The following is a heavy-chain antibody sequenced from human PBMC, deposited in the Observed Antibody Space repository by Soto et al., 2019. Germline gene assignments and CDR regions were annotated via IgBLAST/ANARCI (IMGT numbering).Heavy chain of an antibody. J-gene: IGHJ6*02. CDR3: AVDWGGYYYGMDV. D-gene: IGHD7-27*01. CDR1: GYSFTDYY. V-gene: IGHV1-2*06. CDR2: INPNSGGT. Sequence: ASVKVSCKASGYSFTDYYMHWVRQAPGQGLEWMGRINPNSGGTNYAQKFQGRVTMTRDTSISTAYMELSRLRSDDTAVYYCAVDWGGYYYGMDVWGQGTTVTVSS.